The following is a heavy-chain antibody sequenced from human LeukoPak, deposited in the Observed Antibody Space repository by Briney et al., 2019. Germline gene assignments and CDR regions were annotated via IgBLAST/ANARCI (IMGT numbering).Heavy chain of an antibody. J-gene: IGHJ6*03. D-gene: IGHD3-3*01. V-gene: IGHV4-59*01. CDR1: GPSISSYY. CDR3: ARESPYDFWSGSSSPGYMDV. CDR2: IYYSGST. Sequence: SESLSLTCTVSGPSISSYYGGWIRQPPGKGLEWIGYIYYSGSTNYNPSLKGRVTISVDTSKNQFSLKLSSVTAADTAVYYCARESPYDFWSGSSSPGYMDVWGKGTTVTVSS.